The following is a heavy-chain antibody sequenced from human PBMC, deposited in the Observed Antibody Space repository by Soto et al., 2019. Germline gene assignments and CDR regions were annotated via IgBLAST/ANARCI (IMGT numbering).Heavy chain of an antibody. D-gene: IGHD6-13*01. J-gene: IGHJ5*02. Sequence: SDTLSLTCTVSGGSISSGGYYWSWIRQHPGKGLVWIGYIYYSGSTYYNPSLKSRVTISVDTSKNQFSLKLSSVTAADTAVYYCARDRLPAAGQVGGRLTWFDPWGQGTLVTVSS. V-gene: IGHV4-31*03. CDR3: ARDRLPAAGQVGGRLTWFDP. CDR1: GGSISSGGYY. CDR2: IYYSGST.